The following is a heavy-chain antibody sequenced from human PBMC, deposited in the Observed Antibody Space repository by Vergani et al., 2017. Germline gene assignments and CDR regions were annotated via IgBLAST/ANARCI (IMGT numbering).Heavy chain of an antibody. V-gene: IGHV4-61*05. J-gene: IGHJ3*02. D-gene: IGHD2-21*01. Sequence: QLQLQESGPGLVKPSETLSLTCTVSNFFISSNAYYWSWIRQAPGRGLEWIGLIDVKGNSNFSPSLESRVTMSADASRGRFSLNLRSVTTSDTAVYYCVRVLHTSYILGAFDIWGQGIKVTVSS. CDR1: NFFISSNAYY. CDR2: IDVKGNS. CDR3: VRVLHTSYILGAFDI.